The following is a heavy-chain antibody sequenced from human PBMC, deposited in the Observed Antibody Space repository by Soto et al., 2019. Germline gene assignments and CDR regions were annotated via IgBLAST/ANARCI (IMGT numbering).Heavy chain of an antibody. CDR1: GFTFSSYA. V-gene: IGHV3-21*01. J-gene: IGHJ4*02. Sequence: EVQLLESGGGLVQPGGSLRLSCAASGFTFSSYAMTWVRQAPGKGLDWVSTISGSSSYIYYADSVKGRFTISRDNAKNSLYLQMNSLRAEDTAVYYCARDLAGTTFDYWGQGTLVTVSS. CDR3: ARDLAGTTFDY. D-gene: IGHD1-7*01. CDR2: ISGSSSYI.